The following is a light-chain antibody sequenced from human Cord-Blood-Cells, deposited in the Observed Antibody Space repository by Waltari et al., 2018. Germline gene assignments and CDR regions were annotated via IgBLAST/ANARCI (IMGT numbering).Light chain of an antibody. J-gene: IGLJ1*01. CDR2: DVS. CDR1: SSDVGGYNY. Sequence: QSALTQPASVSGSSGQSITISCTGTSSDVGGYNYVSWYQQHPGKAPKLMIYDVSNLPSVVSNRFSGSKSGNTASLTISGLQAEDDADYYCSSYTSSSTYVFGTGTKVTVL. V-gene: IGLV2-14*01. CDR3: SSYTSSSTYV.